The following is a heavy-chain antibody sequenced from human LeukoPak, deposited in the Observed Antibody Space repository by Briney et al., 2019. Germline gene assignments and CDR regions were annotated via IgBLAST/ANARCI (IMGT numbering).Heavy chain of an antibody. Sequence: ASVKVSCKASGYTFTSYAMHWVRQAPGQRLEWMGWINAGNGNTKYSQKFQGRVTITRDTSASTAYMELSSLRSEDTAVYYCARERAGYYYDSSGYWFQHWGQGTLVTVSS. CDR1: GYTFTSYA. D-gene: IGHD3-22*01. J-gene: IGHJ1*01. CDR3: ARERAGYYYDSSGYWFQH. V-gene: IGHV1-3*01. CDR2: INAGNGNT.